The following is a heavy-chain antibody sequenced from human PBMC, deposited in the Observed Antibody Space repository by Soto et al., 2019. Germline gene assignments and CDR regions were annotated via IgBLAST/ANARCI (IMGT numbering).Heavy chain of an antibody. Sequence: QLQLQESGPGLVKPSETLSLTCTVSGDSVTISDYYWGWIRQPPGKGLEWIGSIHYSGSTYYNPSLESRVTISGGTSKKQFSLKLTSVTAADAAVYYCAAHDSGGYYAEYWGQGTLVTVSA. CDR1: GDSVTISDYY. CDR2: IHYSGST. J-gene: IGHJ4*02. CDR3: AAHDSGGYYAEY. D-gene: IGHD3-22*01. V-gene: IGHV4-39*01.